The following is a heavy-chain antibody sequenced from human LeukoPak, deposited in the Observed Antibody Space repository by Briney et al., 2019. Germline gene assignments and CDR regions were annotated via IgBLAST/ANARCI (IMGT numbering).Heavy chain of an antibody. V-gene: IGHV3-23*01. J-gene: IGHJ4*02. CDR2: ISGSGGST. D-gene: IGHD3-10*01. Sequence: PGGSLRLSCAASGFTFSRYAMSWVRQAPGKGLEWVSVISGSGGSTYYADSVKGRFTISRDNSKNTLYLQMNSLRAEDTAVYYCAKGEWFGELWDYWGQGTLVTVSS. CDR1: GFTFSRYA. CDR3: AKGEWFGELWDY.